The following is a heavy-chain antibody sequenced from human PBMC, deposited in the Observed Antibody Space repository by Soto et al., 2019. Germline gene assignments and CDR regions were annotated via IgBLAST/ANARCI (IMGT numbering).Heavy chain of an antibody. V-gene: IGHV1-46*01. Sequence: QVQLVQSGAEVKKAGASVKVSCQASGYTFTSYYMHWVRQAPGQGLEWMGIINPSDGDTTYAQKFQGRITMTRDTSTSTVYMDLSSLRSEDTAVYYCARSPGYRTNGIFYGWFDSWGQGTLVTVSS. CDR3: ARSPGYRTNGIFYGWFDS. CDR1: GYTFTSYY. D-gene: IGHD2-8*01. J-gene: IGHJ5*01. CDR2: INPSDGDT.